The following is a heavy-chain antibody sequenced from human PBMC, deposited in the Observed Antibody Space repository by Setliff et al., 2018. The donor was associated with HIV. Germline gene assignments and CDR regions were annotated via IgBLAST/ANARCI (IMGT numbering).Heavy chain of an antibody. D-gene: IGHD2-8*01. CDR2: INPSSGST. J-gene: IGHJ3*01. Sequence: ASVKVSCKASGYTFTSYYMHWVRQAPGQGLEWMGIINPSSGSTTYAQKFQGRVTMTRDTSINTAYMDLGRLRSDDTAVYYCARRGVGTSDAFDLWGQGTMVTVSS. CDR1: GYTFTSYY. CDR3: ARRGVGTSDAFDL. V-gene: IGHV1-46*01.